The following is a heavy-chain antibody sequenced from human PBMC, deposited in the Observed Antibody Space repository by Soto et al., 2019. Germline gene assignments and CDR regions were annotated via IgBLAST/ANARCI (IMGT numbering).Heavy chain of an antibody. CDR2: ISGSGGST. V-gene: IGHV3-23*01. CDR1: GFTFSSYA. J-gene: IGHJ3*02. D-gene: IGHD5-18*01. CDR3: AKVLTKSIQLWSHDAFDI. Sequence: GGSLRLSCAASGFTFSSYAMSWVRQAPGKGLEWVSAISGSGGSTYYADSVKGRFTISRDNSKNTLYLQMNSLRAEDTAVYYCAKVLTKSIQLWSHDAFDIWGQGTMVTVSS.